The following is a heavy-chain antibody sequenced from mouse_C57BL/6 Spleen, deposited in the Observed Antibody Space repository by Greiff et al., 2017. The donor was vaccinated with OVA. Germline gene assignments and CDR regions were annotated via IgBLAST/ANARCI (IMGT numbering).Heavy chain of an antibody. V-gene: IGHV1-50*01. CDR2: IDPSDSYT. J-gene: IGHJ3*01. CDR1: GYTFTSYW. CDR3: AREGGGFAY. Sequence: VQLQQPGAELVKPGASVKLSCKASGYTFTSYWMQWVKQRPGQGLEWIGEIDPSDSYTNYNQKFEGKATLTVDTSSSTAYMQLSSLTSEDSAVYYCAREGGGFAYWGQGTLVTVSA.